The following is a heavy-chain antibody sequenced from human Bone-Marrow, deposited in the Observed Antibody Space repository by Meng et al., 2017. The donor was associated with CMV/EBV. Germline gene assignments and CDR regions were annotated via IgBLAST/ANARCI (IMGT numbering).Heavy chain of an antibody. CDR2: INPNSGGT. CDR1: GYTFTGYY. J-gene: IGHJ4*02. Sequence: ASVKVSCKASGYTFTGYYMHWVRQAPGQGLEWMGWINPNSGGTNYAQKFQGRVTMTRDTSISTAYMELSRLRSDDTAVYYCARDRGYCSSTSCPPFDYWAQGTLVTVSS. CDR3: ARDRGYCSSTSCPPFDY. D-gene: IGHD2-2*01. V-gene: IGHV1-2*02.